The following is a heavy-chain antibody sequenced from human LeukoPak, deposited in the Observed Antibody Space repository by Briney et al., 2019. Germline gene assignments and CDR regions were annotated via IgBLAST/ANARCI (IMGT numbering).Heavy chain of an antibody. CDR3: ARGGCGSCYRPSDAFDI. J-gene: IGHJ3*02. D-gene: IGHD2-15*01. CDR2: IIPVFGRT. V-gene: IGHV1-69*13. CDR1: GGTFSSYP. Sequence: SVKVSCKASGGTFSSYPISWVRQAPGQGLEWMGGIIPVFGRTNYAQKFQGRVTITADESTSTAYMELSSLRSDDAAVYYCARGGCGSCYRPSDAFDIWGQGTMVTVSS.